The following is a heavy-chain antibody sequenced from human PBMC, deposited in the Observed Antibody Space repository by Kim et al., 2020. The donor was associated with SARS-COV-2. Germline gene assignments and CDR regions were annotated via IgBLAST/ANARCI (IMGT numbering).Heavy chain of an antibody. Sequence: GGSLRLSCAASGFTFSSYWMHWVRQAPAKGLVWVSRINSDGSSTSYADSVKGRFTISRDNAKNTLYLQMNSLRAEDTAVYYCARDYGSGSYYPPDYWGQGTLVTVSS. CDR2: INSDGSST. CDR1: GFTFSSYW. J-gene: IGHJ4*02. CDR3: ARDYGSGSYYPPDY. D-gene: IGHD3-10*01. V-gene: IGHV3-74*01.